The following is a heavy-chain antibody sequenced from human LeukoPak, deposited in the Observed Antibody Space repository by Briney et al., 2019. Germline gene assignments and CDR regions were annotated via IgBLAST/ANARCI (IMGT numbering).Heavy chain of an antibody. CDR2: IYYSGST. CDR3: ARDRRGVGAILSDY. CDR1: GGSIRSYY. D-gene: IGHD1-26*01. Sequence: PSETLSLTCTVSGGSIRSYYWSWIRQPPGKGLEWIGYIYYSGSTNYNPSLKSRVTISVDTSKNQFSLKLTSVTAADTAVYFCARDRRGVGAILSDYWGQGTLVTVSS. V-gene: IGHV4-59*01. J-gene: IGHJ4*02.